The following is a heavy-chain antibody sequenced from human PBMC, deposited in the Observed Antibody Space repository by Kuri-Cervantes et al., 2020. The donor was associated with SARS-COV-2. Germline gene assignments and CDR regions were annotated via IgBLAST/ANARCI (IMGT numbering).Heavy chain of an antibody. CDR1: GFTVSSNY. V-gene: IGHV3-53*01. J-gene: IGHJ3*02. CDR2: IYRCGST. D-gene: IGHD6-6*01. Sequence: GESLKISCAASGFTVSSNYMSWVRQAPGKGLEWVSLIYRCGSTYYADSVKGRFTISRDNSKNTLYLQMNSLRAEDTAVYYCAKDPQLGDAFDIWGQGTMVTVSS. CDR3: AKDPQLGDAFDI.